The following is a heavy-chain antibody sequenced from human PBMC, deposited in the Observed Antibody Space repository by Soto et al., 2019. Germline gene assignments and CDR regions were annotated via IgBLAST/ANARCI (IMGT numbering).Heavy chain of an antibody. J-gene: IGHJ5*01. Sequence: ETLSPTCTVSAASFSNNYWTWIRQPPGKGLEWIGEINHDGQTNYKPSLRSLIIISVDTSNNEVSLKLTSVTAADTAVYYCANNSGIVIFGGGWFAPWGQGTLVTVSS. CDR2: INHDGQT. CDR1: AASFSNNY. V-gene: IGHV4-34*01. D-gene: IGHD3-3*01. CDR3: ANNSGIVIFGGGWFAP.